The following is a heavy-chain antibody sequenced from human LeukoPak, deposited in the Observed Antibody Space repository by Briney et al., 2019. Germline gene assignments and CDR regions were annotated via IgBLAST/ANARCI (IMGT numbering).Heavy chain of an antibody. J-gene: IGHJ4*02. V-gene: IGHV4-59*01. D-gene: IGHD5-24*01. CDR2: IYYSGST. CDR1: GGSISSYY. Sequence: SETLSLTCTVSGGSISSYYWSWIRQPPGKGLEWIGYIYYSGSTNYNPSLKNRVTISVDTSKNQFSLKLSSVTAADTAVYYCARFRDGYTRSDYWGQGTLVTVSS. CDR3: ARFRDGYTRSDY.